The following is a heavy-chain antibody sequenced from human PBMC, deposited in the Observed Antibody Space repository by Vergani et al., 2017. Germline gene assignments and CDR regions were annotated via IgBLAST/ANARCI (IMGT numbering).Heavy chain of an antibody. V-gene: IGHV1-69*01. CDR3: ARSPFLSAFDI. D-gene: IGHD2/OR15-2a*01. J-gene: IGHJ3*02. CDR1: GYTFTNFY. CDR2: IIPIFGTA. Sequence: QVQLVQSGAEVKKPGASLKVSCKAFGYTFTNFYMNWVRQAPGQGLEWMGGIIPIFGTANYAQKFQGRVTITADESTSTAYMELSSLRSEDTAVYYCARSPFLSAFDIWGQGTMVTVSS.